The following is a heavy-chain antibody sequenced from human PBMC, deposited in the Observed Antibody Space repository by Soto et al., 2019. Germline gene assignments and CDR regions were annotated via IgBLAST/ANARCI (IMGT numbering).Heavy chain of an antibody. D-gene: IGHD3-10*01. CDR2: INPSGGST. J-gene: IGHJ4*02. CDR3: ARPSFSAVRGVLTIPQYYFDY. CDR1: GYTFTSYY. Sequence: ASVKVSCKASGYTFTSYYMHWVRQAPGQGLEWMGIINPSGGSTSYAQKFQGRVTMTRDTSTSTVYMELSSLSSVTAADTAVYYCARPSFSAVRGVLTIPQYYFDYWGQGTLVTVSS. V-gene: IGHV1-46*01.